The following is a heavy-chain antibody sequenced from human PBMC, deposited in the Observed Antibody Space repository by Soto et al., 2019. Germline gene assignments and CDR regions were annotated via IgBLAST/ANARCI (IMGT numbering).Heavy chain of an antibody. D-gene: IGHD1-1*01. CDR3: ARENWNARLGVDP. Sequence: PSETLSLTCTVSGGSISSGDYYWSWIRQPPGKGLEWIGYIYYSGSTYYNPSLKSRVTISVDTSKNQFSLKLSSVTAADTAVYYCARENWNARLGVDPWGQGPLVTVSS. CDR2: IYYSGST. CDR1: GGSISSGDYY. V-gene: IGHV4-30-4*01. J-gene: IGHJ5*02.